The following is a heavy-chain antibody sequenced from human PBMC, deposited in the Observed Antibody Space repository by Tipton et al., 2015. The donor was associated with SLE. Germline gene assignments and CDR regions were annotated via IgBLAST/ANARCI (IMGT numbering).Heavy chain of an antibody. CDR3: ASIQWRGNAFDI. CDR2: IQFSGST. D-gene: IGHD6-19*01. Sequence: TLSLTCTVSGGSIRSGGYFWSWIRQHPGKGLEWIGDIQFSGSTYYNPSLKSRVTISVDKSKNQFSLKLSSVTAADTAVYYCASIQWRGNAFDIWGQGTMVTVSS. J-gene: IGHJ3*02. V-gene: IGHV4-31*03. CDR1: GGSIRSGGYF.